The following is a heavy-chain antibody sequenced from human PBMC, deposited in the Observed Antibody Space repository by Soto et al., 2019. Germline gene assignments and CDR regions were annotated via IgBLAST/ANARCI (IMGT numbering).Heavy chain of an antibody. D-gene: IGHD6-6*01. CDR1: GGTFSSYA. CDR2: IIPIFGTA. V-gene: IGHV1-69*12. CDR3: ARGNSMYSSSSGMDV. J-gene: IGHJ6*02. Sequence: QVQLVQSGAEVKKPGSSVKVSCKASGGTFSSYAISWVRQAPGQGLEWMGGIIPIFGTANYAQKFQGRVTIXXDXSXXTAYMELSSLRSEDTAVYYCARGNSMYSSSSGMDVWGQGTTVTVSS.